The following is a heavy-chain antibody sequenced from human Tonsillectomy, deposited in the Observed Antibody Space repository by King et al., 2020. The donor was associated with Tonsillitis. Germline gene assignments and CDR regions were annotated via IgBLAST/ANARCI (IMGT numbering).Heavy chain of an antibody. CDR2: TSYDGSNT. D-gene: IGHD2-15*01. J-gene: IGHJ4*02. V-gene: IGHV3-30-3*01. CDR3: ARGGFFCSGGSCYSDFDY. CDR1: GFTFRVYA. Sequence: VQLVESGGGVVQPGRSLRLSCAASGFTFRVYAMHWVRQAPGKGLEWVAITSYDGSNTDYADSVKGRFTISRDTSKNTLYRQMNSLRAEDTAVYYCARGGFFCSGGSCYSDFDYWGQGTLVTVSS.